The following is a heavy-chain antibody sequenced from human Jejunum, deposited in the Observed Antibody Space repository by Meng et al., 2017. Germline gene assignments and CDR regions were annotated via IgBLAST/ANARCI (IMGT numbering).Heavy chain of an antibody. Sequence: GESLKISCEVFGLTFKSNWMAWVRQTPGKGLDWVANIKPDGSETHFADSVRGRFSISRDNTKNILYLQMNSLRVEDTAVYYCTRDDRWSNDFWGQG. D-gene: IGHD4-23*01. CDR1: GLTFKSNW. V-gene: IGHV3-7*01. J-gene: IGHJ4*02. CDR2: IKPDGSET. CDR3: TRDDRWSNDF.